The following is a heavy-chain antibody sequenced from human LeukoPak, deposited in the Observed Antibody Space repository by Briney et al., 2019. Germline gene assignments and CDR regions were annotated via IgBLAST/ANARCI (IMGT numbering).Heavy chain of an antibody. Sequence: GGSLRLSCGASGFSFSFYGMHWVRQAPGKGLEWVSGISWNSRIIGYADSVKGRFTISRDNAKNSLYLEMNSLRAENTALYYCAKDKGLWFGENIGFWGQGTLVTVSS. CDR1: GFSFSFYG. CDR2: ISWNSRII. V-gene: IGHV3-9*01. J-gene: IGHJ4*02. CDR3: AKDKGLWFGENIGF. D-gene: IGHD3-10*01.